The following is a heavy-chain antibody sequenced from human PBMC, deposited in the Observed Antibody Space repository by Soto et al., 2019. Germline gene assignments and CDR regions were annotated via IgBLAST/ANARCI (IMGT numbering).Heavy chain of an antibody. CDR1: GYTFTSYG. J-gene: IGHJ4*02. CDR3: ARVKQWLVTSTYYFDY. D-gene: IGHD6-19*01. Sequence: ASVKVSCKASGYTFTSYGISWVRQAPGQGLEWMGWISAYNGNTNYAQKLQGRVTMTTDTSTSTAYMELRSLRSDDTAVYYCARVKQWLVTSTYYFDYWGQGTLVTVSS. CDR2: ISAYNGNT. V-gene: IGHV1-18*01.